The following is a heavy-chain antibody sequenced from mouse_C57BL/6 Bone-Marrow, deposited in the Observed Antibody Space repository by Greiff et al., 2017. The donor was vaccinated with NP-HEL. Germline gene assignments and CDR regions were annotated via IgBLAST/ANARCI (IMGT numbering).Heavy chain of an antibody. Sequence: EVKLMESEGGLVQPGSSMKLSCTASGFTFSDYYMAWVRQVPEKGLEGVANINYDGSSTYYLASLTSRFIISRDNAKNILYLQLSSLKSEDTATYYCAREGGLRRRTYAMDYWGQGTSVTVSS. CDR1: GFTFSDYY. CDR2: INYDGSST. CDR3: AREGGLRRRTYAMDY. D-gene: IGHD2-4*01. J-gene: IGHJ4*01. V-gene: IGHV5-16*01.